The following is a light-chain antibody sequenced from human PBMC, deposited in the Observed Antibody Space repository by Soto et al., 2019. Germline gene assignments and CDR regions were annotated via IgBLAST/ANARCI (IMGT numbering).Light chain of an antibody. J-gene: IGKJ1*01. Sequence: EIVLTQSPGTLSLSPGDRATLSCRASQSVNSNYLAWYQRKPGQAPRLLIYGASNRATDIPYRFSASGPGKDFTPTITRLEAEEFAVYYCQQYDSTPPTFGQGTKVEVK. V-gene: IGKV3-20*01. CDR1: QSVNSNY. CDR2: GAS. CDR3: QQYDSTPPT.